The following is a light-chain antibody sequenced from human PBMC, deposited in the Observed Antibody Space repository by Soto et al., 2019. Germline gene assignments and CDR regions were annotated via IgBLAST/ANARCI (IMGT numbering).Light chain of an antibody. V-gene: IGKV2-28*01. Sequence: DIVMKQSTLSLGVTPGEPASISCKSSQSLLYSDGDDYLPSYLQKPGQSPQLLIYLASNRASGVPARFSGSGFGTYFTLIISRVKGEDDGLYYCMQALQTPNTFDQGTRLDIK. CDR2: LAS. CDR1: QSLLYSDGDDY. J-gene: IGKJ5*01. CDR3: MQALQTPNT.